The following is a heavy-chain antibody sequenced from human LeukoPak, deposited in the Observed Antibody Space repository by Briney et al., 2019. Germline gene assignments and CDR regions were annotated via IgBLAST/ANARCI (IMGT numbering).Heavy chain of an antibody. D-gene: IGHD2-15*01. CDR1: GYTFTSYG. Sequence: GASVKVSFKASGYTFTSYGISWVRQAPGQGLEWMGWISAYNGNTNYAQKLQGRVTMTTDTSTSTAYMELRSLRSDDTAVYYCAREESCGSCYFNWFDPWGQGTLVTVSS. V-gene: IGHV1-18*01. CDR2: ISAYNGNT. J-gene: IGHJ5*02. CDR3: AREESCGSCYFNWFDP.